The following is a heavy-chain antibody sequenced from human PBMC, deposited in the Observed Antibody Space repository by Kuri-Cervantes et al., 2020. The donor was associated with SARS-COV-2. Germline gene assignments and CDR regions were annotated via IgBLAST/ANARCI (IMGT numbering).Heavy chain of an antibody. CDR1: GFTSSSYW. CDR2: IKQDGSEK. CDR3: ARAVLGVVAYFDY. D-gene: IGHD3-3*01. Sequence: GGSLRLSCAASGFTSSSYWMSWVRQAPGKGLEWVANIKQDGSEKYYVDSVKGRFTISRDNAKNSLYLQMNSLRAEDTAVYYCARAVLGVVAYFDYWGQGTLVTVSS. V-gene: IGHV3-7*04. J-gene: IGHJ4*02.